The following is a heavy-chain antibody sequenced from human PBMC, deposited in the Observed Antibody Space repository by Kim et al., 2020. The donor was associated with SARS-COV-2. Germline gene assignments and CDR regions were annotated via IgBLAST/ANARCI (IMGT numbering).Heavy chain of an antibody. D-gene: IGHD6-19*01. CDR3: ARTRDSGWSYFDY. CDR1: GFTFCSYS. Sequence: GGSLRLSCAASGFTFCSYSMNWVRQAPGKGLEWVSSISSSSSYIYYADSVKGRFTISRDNAKNSLYLQMNSLRAEDTAVYYCARTRDSGWSYFDYWGQGTLVTVSS. V-gene: IGHV3-21*01. J-gene: IGHJ4*02. CDR2: ISSSSSYI.